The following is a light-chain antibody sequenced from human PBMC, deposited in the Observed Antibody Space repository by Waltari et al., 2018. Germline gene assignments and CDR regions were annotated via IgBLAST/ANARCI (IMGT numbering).Light chain of an antibody. CDR1: QSISSD. CDR2: GAS. CDR3: QQYYRWWT. Sequence: EIVMTQSPATLSVSPGVRATLSCRASQSISSDLAWYQQKPGQAPRLLIYGASTRATGIPDRFSGSGSGTEFTLTISSLQSEDFAVYYCQQYYRWWTFGLGTKVERK. V-gene: IGKV3-15*01. J-gene: IGKJ1*01.